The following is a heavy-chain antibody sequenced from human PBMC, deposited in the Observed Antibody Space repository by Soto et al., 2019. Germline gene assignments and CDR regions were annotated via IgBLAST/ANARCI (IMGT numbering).Heavy chain of an antibody. D-gene: IGHD4-17*01. CDR2: IKAYSGNT. Sequence: QLQLVQSGPEAKKPGASVKVSCKASGYTFATSTISWLRQAPGQGPEWMGWIKAYSGNTNYAQKLQGRLTMTTDTSTSTAYMELRSLTTDDTAIYYCAIADYGDDDYRGQGTLVTVSS. V-gene: IGHV1-18*01. CDR3: AIADYGDDDY. CDR1: GYTFATST. J-gene: IGHJ4*02.